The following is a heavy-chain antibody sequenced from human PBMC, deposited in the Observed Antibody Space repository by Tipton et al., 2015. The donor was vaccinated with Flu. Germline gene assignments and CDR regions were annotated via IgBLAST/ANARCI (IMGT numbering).Heavy chain of an antibody. CDR2: VSRSGST. J-gene: IGHJ5*02. Sequence: LVQPSETLSLTCTVSGGYISYFYWGWIRQPPGKGLEWIGHVSRSGSTSLNPSLKSRVTISVDLSTNQFFLNLSSVTAADTAVYYCARQDDSTGWYKTFDPWGQGTLVTVSS. CDR3: ARQDDSTGWYKTFDP. D-gene: IGHD2-2*01. V-gene: IGHV4-59*08. CDR1: GGYISYFY.